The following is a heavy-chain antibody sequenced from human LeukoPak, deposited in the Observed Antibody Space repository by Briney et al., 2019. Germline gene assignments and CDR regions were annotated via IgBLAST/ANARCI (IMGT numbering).Heavy chain of an antibody. CDR2: INPSGGSI. CDR3: ARDPAAGFDYFDY. J-gene: IGHJ4*02. Sequence: ASVKVSCKASGYTFTSYYMHWVRQAPGPGLEWMGIINPSGGSISYAQKFQGRVTMTRDTSTSTVYMELSSLRSEDTAVYYCARDPAAGFDYFDYWGQGTLVTVSS. CDR1: GYTFTSYY. D-gene: IGHD6-13*01. V-gene: IGHV1-46*01.